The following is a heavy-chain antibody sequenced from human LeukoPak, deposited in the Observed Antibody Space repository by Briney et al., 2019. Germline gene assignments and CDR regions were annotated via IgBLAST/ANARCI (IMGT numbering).Heavy chain of an antibody. CDR2: IIPIFGTA. CDR3: ARARFAAAAGEYYFDY. Sequence: GASVKVSCKASGGTFSSYAISWVRQAPGQGLEWMGGIIPIFGTANYAQKFQGRVTITADESTSTAYMELSSLRSEDTAVYYCARARFAAAAGEYYFDYWGQGTLVTVSS. CDR1: GGTFSSYA. D-gene: IGHD6-13*01. J-gene: IGHJ4*02. V-gene: IGHV1-69*13.